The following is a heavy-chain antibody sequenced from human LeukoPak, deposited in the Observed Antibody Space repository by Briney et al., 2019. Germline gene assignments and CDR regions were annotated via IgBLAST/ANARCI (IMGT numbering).Heavy chain of an antibody. CDR3: VRNDGDNAFDI. J-gene: IGHJ3*02. CDR2: ISSSSSNM. CDR1: GSTFSTYS. V-gene: IGHV3-48*01. D-gene: IGHD4-17*01. Sequence: PGGSLRLSCAASGSTFSTYSMNWVRQAPGKGLDWVSYISSSSSNMYYADSVKGRFTTSRDNAKNSLYMQMSNLRAEATAVYYCVRNDGDNAFDIWGRGTKVTVSS.